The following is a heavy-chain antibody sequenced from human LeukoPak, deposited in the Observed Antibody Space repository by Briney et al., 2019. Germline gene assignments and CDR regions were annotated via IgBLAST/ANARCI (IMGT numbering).Heavy chain of an antibody. CDR1: GFTFSSYS. V-gene: IGHV3-21*01. D-gene: IGHD1-26*01. CDR3: ARDKPTMYSGSYRQTYYYYGMDV. Sequence: PGGSLRLSCAASGFTFSSYSMNWVRQAPGKGLEWVSSISSSSSYIYYADSVKGRFTISRDNAKNSLYLQMNSLRAEDTAVYYCARDKPTMYSGSYRQTYYYYGMDVWGQGTLVTVSS. CDR2: ISSSSSYI. J-gene: IGHJ6*02.